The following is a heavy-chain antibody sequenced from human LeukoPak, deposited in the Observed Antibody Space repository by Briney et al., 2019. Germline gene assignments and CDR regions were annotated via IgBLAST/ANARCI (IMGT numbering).Heavy chain of an antibody. J-gene: IGHJ4*02. CDR1: GGSFSGYY. D-gene: IGHD3-10*01. CDR2: INHSGST. CDR3: ARGSGSPKFIPRYYFDY. V-gene: IGHV4-34*01. Sequence: KPSETLSLTCAVYGGSFSGYYWSWIRQPPGKGLEWIGEINHSGSTNYNPSLKSRVTISVDTSKNQFSLKLSSVTAADTAVYYCARGSGSPKFIPRYYFDYWGQGTLVTVSS.